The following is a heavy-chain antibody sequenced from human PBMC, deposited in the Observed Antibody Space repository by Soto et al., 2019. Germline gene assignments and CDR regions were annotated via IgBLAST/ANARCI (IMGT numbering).Heavy chain of an antibody. J-gene: IGHJ4*02. CDR3: AKEGGLSGSYYISSSYYFDY. CDR1: GFTFSSYG. V-gene: IGHV3-30*18. D-gene: IGHD1-26*01. Sequence: QVQLVESGGGVVQPGRSLRLSCVASGFTFSSYGMHWVRQAPGKGLGWVAIISYDGSNTYYADSVKGRCTISRDNSKNTLYLQMNSLRAEDTSVYYCAKEGGLSGSYYISSSYYFDYWGQGTLVTVSS. CDR2: ISYDGSNT.